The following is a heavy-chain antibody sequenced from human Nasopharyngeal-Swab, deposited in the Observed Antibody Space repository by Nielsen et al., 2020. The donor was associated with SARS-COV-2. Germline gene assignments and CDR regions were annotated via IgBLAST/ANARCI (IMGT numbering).Heavy chain of an antibody. J-gene: IGHJ6*03. D-gene: IGHD3-3*01. CDR2: ISYDGSNK. Sequence: GESLKISCAASGFTFSTYPMHWVRQAAGKGLEWVAVISYDGSNKYYADSVKGRFTISRDNSKNTLYLQMNSLRAEDTAVYYCAKDGYYDFWSGYQKPKGGYMDVWGKGTTVTVSS. V-gene: IGHV3-30*04. CDR3: AKDGYYDFWSGYQKPKGGYMDV. CDR1: GFTFSTYP.